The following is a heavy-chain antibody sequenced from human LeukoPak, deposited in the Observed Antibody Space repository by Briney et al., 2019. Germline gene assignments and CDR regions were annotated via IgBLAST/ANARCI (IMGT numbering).Heavy chain of an antibody. CDR1: GFTFSTYS. J-gene: IGHJ4*02. D-gene: IGHD6-19*01. CDR3: ARAFASGWSPFDY. Sequence: GGSLRLSCAASGFTFSTYSMNWVRQAPGKGLEWVSSISSSTNYIYYADSVKGRFTISRDNAKNPLYLQMNSLRAEDTAVYYCARAFASGWSPFDYWGRGTLVTVSS. CDR2: ISSSTNYI. V-gene: IGHV3-21*01.